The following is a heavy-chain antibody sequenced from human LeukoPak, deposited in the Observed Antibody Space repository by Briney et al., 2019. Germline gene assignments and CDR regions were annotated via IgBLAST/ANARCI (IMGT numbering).Heavy chain of an antibody. CDR3: ARAPGGYIDY. CDR1: GGSISSGSYY. J-gene: IGHJ4*02. CDR2: IYTSGST. V-gene: IGHV4-61*02. D-gene: IGHD3-16*01. Sequence: TSQTLSLTCTVSGGSISSGSYYWSWIRQPAGKGLEWIGRIYTSGSTNYNPSLKSRVTISVDTSKNQFSLKLSSVTAADTAVYYCARAPGGYIDYWGQGTLVTVSS.